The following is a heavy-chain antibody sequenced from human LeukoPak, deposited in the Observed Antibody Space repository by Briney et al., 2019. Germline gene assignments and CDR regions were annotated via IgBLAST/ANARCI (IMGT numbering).Heavy chain of an antibody. V-gene: IGHV3-11*05. CDR2: ISGSSSHT. CDR3: ARGGGYYFDY. Sequence: GGSLRLSCAASEFTFSDYYMNWIRQAPGKGLEWLSYISGSSSHTNCADSVKGRFTISRDNAKNSLYLQMNSLRAEDSAVYYCARGGGYYFDYWGQGTLVTVSS. D-gene: IGHD6-13*01. CDR1: EFTFSDYY. J-gene: IGHJ4*02.